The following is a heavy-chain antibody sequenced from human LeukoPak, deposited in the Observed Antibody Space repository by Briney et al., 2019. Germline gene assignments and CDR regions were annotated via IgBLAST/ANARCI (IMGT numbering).Heavy chain of an antibody. CDR2: ISSSSSYI. D-gene: IGHD2-15*01. CDR3: ARVPGGYCSGGSCYPP. V-gene: IGHV3-21*01. Sequence: GGSLRLSCAASGFTFSSYSMNWVRQAPGKGPEWVSSISSSSSYIYYADSVKGRFTISRDNAKNSLYLQMNSLRAEDTAVYYCARVPGGYCSGGSCYPPWGQGTLVTVSS. J-gene: IGHJ5*02. CDR1: GFTFSSYS.